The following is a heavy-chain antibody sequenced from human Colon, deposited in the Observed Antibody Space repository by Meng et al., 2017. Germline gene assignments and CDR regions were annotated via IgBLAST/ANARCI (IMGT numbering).Heavy chain of an antibody. CDR3: AGGSVAVRFDS. D-gene: IGHD6-19*01. V-gene: IGHV3-21*01. Sequence: SGGGLVKPLGSLRLSCPAFGFTFSTYTMNWVRQAPGKGLKWVSSISSTSHYKYYADSVKGRFTISRDNAKNSLYLQMNSLSAEDTAVYYCAGGSVAVRFDSWGQGTLVTVSS. CDR2: ISSTSHYK. CDR1: GFTFSTYT. J-gene: IGHJ4*02.